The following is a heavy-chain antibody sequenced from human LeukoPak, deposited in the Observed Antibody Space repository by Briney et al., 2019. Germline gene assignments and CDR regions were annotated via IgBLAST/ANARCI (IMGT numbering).Heavy chain of an antibody. J-gene: IGHJ3*02. D-gene: IGHD3-3*01. CDR3: ATHLPFFGVVIIGAFDI. CDR1: GYTLTEFS. V-gene: IGHV1-24*01. Sequence: ASVKVSCKVSGYTLTEFSMNWVRQAPGKGREWMGGFDPEDGETIYAQKFQGRVTMTEDTSTDTAYMELSSLRSEDTAVYYCATHLPFFGVVIIGAFDIWGQGTMVTVSS. CDR2: FDPEDGET.